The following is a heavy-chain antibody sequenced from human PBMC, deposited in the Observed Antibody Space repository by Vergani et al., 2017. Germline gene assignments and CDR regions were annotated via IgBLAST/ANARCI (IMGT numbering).Heavy chain of an antibody. V-gene: IGHV1-69*13. Sequence: QVQLVQSGAEVKKPGASVKVSCKASGYTFTSYAISWVRQAPGQGLEWMGGIIPIFGTANYAQKFQGRVTITADESTSTAYMELSSLRSEDTAVYYCARATGGPYYDSARWYYFDYWGQGTLVTVSS. J-gene: IGHJ4*02. CDR2: IIPIFGTA. D-gene: IGHD3-22*01. CDR3: ARATGGPYYDSARWYYFDY. CDR1: GYTFTSYA.